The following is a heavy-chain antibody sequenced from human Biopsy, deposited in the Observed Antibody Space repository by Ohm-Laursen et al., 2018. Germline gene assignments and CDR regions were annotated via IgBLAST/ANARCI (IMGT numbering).Heavy chain of an antibody. Sequence: SLRLSCAASGFTFDDYAMHWVRQVPGKGLEWVSGISWNSDDIGYADSVKGRFTISRDNSKNTLYLQMNSLRAEDTAVYYCAKEEPPQGYDFWSGHYYYFDYWGQGTLVTVSS. J-gene: IGHJ4*01. CDR2: ISWNSDDI. CDR1: GFTFDDYA. V-gene: IGHV3-9*01. CDR3: AKEEPPQGYDFWSGHYYYFDY. D-gene: IGHD3-3*01.